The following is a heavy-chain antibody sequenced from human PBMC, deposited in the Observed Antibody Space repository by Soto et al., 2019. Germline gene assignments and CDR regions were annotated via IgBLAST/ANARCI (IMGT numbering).Heavy chain of an antibody. Sequence: GGSLRPSCAAPGFTFSRYWMNWVRQAPEKGLVWVSRINSDGSSTNYADSVKGRFTISRDNAKNTLYLQMNSLRAEDTAVYYCATSRADVWGQGTTVTVSS. J-gene: IGHJ6*02. CDR3: ATSRADV. V-gene: IGHV3-74*01. CDR2: INSDGSST. CDR1: GFTFSRYW.